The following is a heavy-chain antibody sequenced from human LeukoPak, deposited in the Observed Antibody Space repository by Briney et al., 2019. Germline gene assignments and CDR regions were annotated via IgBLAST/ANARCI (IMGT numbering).Heavy chain of an antibody. V-gene: IGHV3-33*01. CDR2: IWYDGSKR. CDR1: GFTFSSFA. Sequence: GSSLRLSCAASGFTFSSFAMHWVRQAPGKGLEWVAVIWYDGSKRYYAGSVKGRFTISRDSSKNTLFLQMSNLRAEDTAVYYCARDRSMYSGSSLDYWGQGTLVTVSS. D-gene: IGHD1-26*01. J-gene: IGHJ4*02. CDR3: ARDRSMYSGSSLDY.